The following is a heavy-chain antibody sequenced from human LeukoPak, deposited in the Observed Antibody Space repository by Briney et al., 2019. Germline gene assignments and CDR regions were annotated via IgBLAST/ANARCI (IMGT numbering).Heavy chain of an antibody. Sequence: SVKVSCKASGGTFSSYAISWVRQAPGQGLEWMGRIIPILGIATYAQKFQGRVTITADKSTSTAYMELSSLRSEDTAVYYCAIITERDYWGQGTLVTVSS. J-gene: IGHJ4*02. V-gene: IGHV1-69*04. CDR2: IIPILGIA. D-gene: IGHD3-22*01. CDR3: AIITERDY. CDR1: GGTFSSYA.